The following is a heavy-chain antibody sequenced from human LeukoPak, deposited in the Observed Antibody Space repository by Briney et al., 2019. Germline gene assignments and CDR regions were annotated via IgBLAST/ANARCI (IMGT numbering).Heavy chain of an antibody. V-gene: IGHV4-39*07. J-gene: IGHJ2*01. D-gene: IGHD3-22*01. CDR3: ARAGYYYDSSGYSVYWYFDL. CDR1: GGSISSSSYY. Sequence: SETLSLTCTVSGGSISSSSYYWGWIRQPPGKGLEWIGSIYYSGSTYYNPSLKSRVTISVDTSKNQFSLKLSSVTAADTAVYYCARAGYYYDSSGYSVYWYFDLWGRGTLVTVSS. CDR2: IYYSGST.